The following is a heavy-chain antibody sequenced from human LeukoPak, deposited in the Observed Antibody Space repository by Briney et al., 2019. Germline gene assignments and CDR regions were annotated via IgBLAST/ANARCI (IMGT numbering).Heavy chain of an antibody. J-gene: IGHJ4*02. CDR2: ISDSGDST. CDR3: AIDQMGYCSGGSCDDFDY. Sequence: GGSLRLSCAASGFTFSIYAMNWVRLAPGKGLEWVSGISDSGDSTYYADSVKGRFTISRDNSKNTLYLQMNSLRAEDTAVYYCAIDQMGYCSGGSCDDFDYWGQGTLVTVSS. CDR1: GFTFSIYA. V-gene: IGHV3-23*01. D-gene: IGHD2-15*01.